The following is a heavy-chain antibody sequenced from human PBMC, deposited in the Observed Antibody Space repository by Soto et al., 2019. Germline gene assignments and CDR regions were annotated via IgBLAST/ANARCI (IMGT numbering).Heavy chain of an antibody. CDR1: GYTFTSYG. J-gene: IGHJ3*02. Sequence: ASVKVSCKASGYTFTSYGISWVRQAPGQGLERMGWISAYNGNTNYAQKLQGRVTITTDTSTSTAYMELRSLRYDDTAVYYCARYDTPLADYDASEIWCQGTMVTVSS. D-gene: IGHD3-9*01. CDR3: ARYDTPLADYDASEI. CDR2: ISAYNGNT. V-gene: IGHV1-18*01.